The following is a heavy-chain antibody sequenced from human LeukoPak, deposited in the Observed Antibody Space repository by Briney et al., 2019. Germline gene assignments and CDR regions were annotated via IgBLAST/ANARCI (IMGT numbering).Heavy chain of an antibody. CDR3: AKETYCSGGSCGHFDY. J-gene: IGHJ4*02. CDR2: IWYDGSNK. Sequence: GGSLRLSCAASGFTFSSYGMHWCQAPGKGLEWVAIIWYDGSNKYYADSVKGRFTISRDNSKNTLYLQMNSLRAEDTAMYYCAKETYCSGGSCGHFDYWGQGTLVTVSS. CDR1: GFTFSSYG. V-gene: IGHV3-33*06. D-gene: IGHD2-15*01.